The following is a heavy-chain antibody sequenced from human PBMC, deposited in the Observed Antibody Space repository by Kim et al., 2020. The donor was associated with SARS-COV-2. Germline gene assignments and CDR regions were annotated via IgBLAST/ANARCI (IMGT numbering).Heavy chain of an antibody. D-gene: IGHD6-19*01. J-gene: IGHJ5*02. CDR3: ASAPGGSGWNKA. V-gene: IGHV4-4*02. CDR1: GGSISSSNW. Sequence: SETLSLTCAVSGGSISSSNWWSWVRQPPGKGLEWIGEIYHSGSTNYNPSLKSRVTISVDKSKNQFSLKLSSVTAADTAVYYCASAPGGSGWNKAWGQGTLVTVSS. CDR2: IYHSGST.